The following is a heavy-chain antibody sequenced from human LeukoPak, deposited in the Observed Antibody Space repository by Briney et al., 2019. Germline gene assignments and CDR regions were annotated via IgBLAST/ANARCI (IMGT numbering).Heavy chain of an antibody. Sequence: ASVKVSCKASGDTFTSYGFSWVRQAPGQGLEWMGWLSADNGNTNYAQKFQGRVTMTTDTSTSTVYMELRSLRFDDTAVYYCAGQSGFWXXXDYWGQGTLVTVSS. CDR1: GDTFTSYG. CDR2: LSADNGNT. D-gene: IGHD3-3*01. J-gene: IGHJ4*02. CDR3: AGQSGFWXXXDY. V-gene: IGHV1-18*04.